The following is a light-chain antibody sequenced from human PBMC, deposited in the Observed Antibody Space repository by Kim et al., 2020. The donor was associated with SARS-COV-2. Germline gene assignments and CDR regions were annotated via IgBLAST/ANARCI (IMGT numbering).Light chain of an antibody. Sequence: ELTQPPSASGTPGQRVTISCSGSSSNIGSNPVNWYQQLPGTAPKLLVYNNNQRPSGVPDRFSDSKSGTSASLALSGLQSEDEADYYCAAWDDSLTGWVFGGGTQLNVL. CDR2: NNN. CDR3: AAWDDSLTGWV. J-gene: IGLJ3*02. CDR1: SSNIGSNP. V-gene: IGLV1-44*01.